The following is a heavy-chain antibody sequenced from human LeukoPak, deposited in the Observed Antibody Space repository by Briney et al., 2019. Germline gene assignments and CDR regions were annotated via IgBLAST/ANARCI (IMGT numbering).Heavy chain of an antibody. Sequence: SETLSLTCTVSGGSISSYYWSWIRQPAGKGLEWIGRIYTSGSTNYNPSLKSRVTMSVDTSKNQFSLKPSSVTAADTAVYYCARYYYDSSGYYQEYFQHWGQGTLVTVSS. CDR2: IYTSGST. J-gene: IGHJ1*01. CDR1: GGSISSYY. CDR3: ARYYYDSSGYYQEYFQH. D-gene: IGHD3-22*01. V-gene: IGHV4-4*07.